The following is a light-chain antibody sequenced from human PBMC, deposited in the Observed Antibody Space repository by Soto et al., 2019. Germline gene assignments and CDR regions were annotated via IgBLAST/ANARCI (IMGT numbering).Light chain of an antibody. V-gene: IGLV1-44*01. J-gene: IGLJ3*02. CDR1: SSNIGSNS. Sequence: QSVLTQPPSASGTPGQRVTISCSGSSSNIGSNSVNWYQQVPGTAPKFLIFGNNQRHSGVPDRFSGSKSGPSASLAISGLQSEDEADYDCASWDGSLNSWLFGGGTKLTVL. CDR2: GNN. CDR3: ASWDGSLNSWL.